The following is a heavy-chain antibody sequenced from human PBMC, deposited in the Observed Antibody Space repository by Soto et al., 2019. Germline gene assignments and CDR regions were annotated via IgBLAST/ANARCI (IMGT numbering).Heavy chain of an antibody. V-gene: IGHV1-8*01. D-gene: IGHD2-15*01. Sequence: ASVKVSCKASGYTFTSYDIKWVRQATGQGLEWMGWMNPNSGNTGYAQKFQGRVTMTRNTSISTAYMELSSLRSEDTAVYYCARGRYCSGGSCYVKDYWGQGTLVTVSS. CDR1: GYTFTSYD. CDR3: ARGRYCSGGSCYVKDY. CDR2: MNPNSGNT. J-gene: IGHJ4*02.